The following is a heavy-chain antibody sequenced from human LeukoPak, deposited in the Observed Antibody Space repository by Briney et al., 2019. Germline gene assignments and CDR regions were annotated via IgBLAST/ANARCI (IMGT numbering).Heavy chain of an antibody. V-gene: IGHV1-46*01. CDR1: GYTFTSYY. Sequence: ASVKVSCKASGYTFTSYYMHWVRRAPGHALEWMGIINPSGGSTSYAQKFQGRVTMTRDTSTSTVYMELSSLRSEDTAVYYCARDGNLGNGMDVWGQGTTVTVSS. D-gene: IGHD1-1*01. J-gene: IGHJ6*02. CDR3: ARDGNLGNGMDV. CDR2: INPSGGST.